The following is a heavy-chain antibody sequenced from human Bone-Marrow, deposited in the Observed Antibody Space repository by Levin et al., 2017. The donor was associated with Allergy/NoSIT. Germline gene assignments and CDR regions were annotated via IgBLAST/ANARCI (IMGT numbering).Heavy chain of an antibody. CDR1: GFTFSSYA. J-gene: IGHJ3*02. CDR3: AKTSPYGTSWLGAFDI. V-gene: IGHV3-23*01. Sequence: GGSLRLSCAASGFTFSSYAMSWVRQAPGKGLEWVSVITTRGGSAYGDSVKGRFTTSRDNSKNTLYLQMSSLRAEDTAVYHCAKTSPYGTSWLGAFDIWGQGTMVTVSS. CDR2: ITTRGGSA. D-gene: IGHD6-13*01.